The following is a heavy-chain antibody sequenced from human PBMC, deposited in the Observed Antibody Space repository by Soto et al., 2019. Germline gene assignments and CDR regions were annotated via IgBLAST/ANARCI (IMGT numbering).Heavy chain of an antibody. D-gene: IGHD2-2*01. V-gene: IGHV3-23*01. Sequence: GGSLRLSCAASGFNFKYYGVNWVRQAPGKGLEWVAGISGSGDSTYYGDSVKGRFTISRDNSLHTVYLQMDGLRADDTAIYYCAKSPAAATLNWFDPWGQGSLVTVSS. CDR1: GFNFKYYG. CDR3: AKSPAAATLNWFDP. CDR2: ISGSGDST. J-gene: IGHJ5*02.